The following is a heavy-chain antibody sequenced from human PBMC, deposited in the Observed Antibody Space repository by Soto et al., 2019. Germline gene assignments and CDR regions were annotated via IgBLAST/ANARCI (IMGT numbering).Heavy chain of an antibody. J-gene: IGHJ4*02. D-gene: IGHD3-22*01. Sequence: SETLSLTCTVSGGSFSSSSYYWGWIRQPPGKGLEWIGSIYYSGSTYYNPSLKSRVTISVDTSKNQFSLKLSSVTAADTAMYYCARHYYDSSGYGPSYFDYWGQGTLVTVSS. CDR2: IYYSGST. CDR3: ARHYYDSSGYGPSYFDY. V-gene: IGHV4-39*01. CDR1: GGSFSSSSYY.